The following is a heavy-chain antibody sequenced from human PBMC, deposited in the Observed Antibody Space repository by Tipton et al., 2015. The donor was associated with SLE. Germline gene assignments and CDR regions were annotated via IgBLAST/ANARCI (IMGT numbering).Heavy chain of an antibody. CDR2: IYTSGST. CDR3: ARTQLRVSPNAFDI. D-gene: IGHD3-3*01. V-gene: IGHV4-61*02. CDR1: GGSISSGGYY. Sequence: TLSLTCTVSGGSISSGGYYWTWIRQPAGKGLEWIGRIYTSGSTHYNPSLKSRVTISLDTSKNQFSLKLSSVTAADTAVYYCARTQLRVSPNAFDIWGQGTMVTVSS. J-gene: IGHJ3*02.